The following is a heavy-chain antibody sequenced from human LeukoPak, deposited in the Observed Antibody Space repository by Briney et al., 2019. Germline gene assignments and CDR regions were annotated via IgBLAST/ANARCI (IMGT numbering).Heavy chain of an antibody. Sequence: GESLKISCKGSGYSFSSFWLGWVRQMPGKGLEWMGLIDPADSDSRYSPSFQGQVIFSVDKSTKTAYLQWSSLKASDTAMYYCARLPGIVATIERYFDYWGQGTLVTVSS. CDR2: IDPADSDS. D-gene: IGHD5-12*01. J-gene: IGHJ4*02. V-gene: IGHV5-51*01. CDR3: ARLPGIVATIERYFDY. CDR1: GYSFSSFW.